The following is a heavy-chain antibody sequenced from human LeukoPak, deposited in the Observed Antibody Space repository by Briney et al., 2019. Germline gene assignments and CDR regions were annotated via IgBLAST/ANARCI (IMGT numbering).Heavy chain of an antibody. V-gene: IGHV1-8*01. CDR3: ARGRRLTGYYDFDY. Sequence: ASVKVSCKASGYTFTRYDINWVRQATGQGLEWMGWMNTKSGNTGYAQKFQGRVTMTRNTSISTAYMELSSLRSEDTAVYYCARGRRLTGYYDFDYWGQGTLVTVSS. CDR2: MNTKSGNT. J-gene: IGHJ4*02. CDR1: GYTFTRYD. D-gene: IGHD3-9*01.